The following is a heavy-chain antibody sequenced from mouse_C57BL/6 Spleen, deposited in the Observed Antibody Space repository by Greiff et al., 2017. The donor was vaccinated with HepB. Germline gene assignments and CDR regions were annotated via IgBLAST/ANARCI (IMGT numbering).Heavy chain of an antibody. CDR3: ARGELYYCSEDWYFDV. Sequence: ESGPGLVKPSQSLSLTCSVTGYSITSGYYWNWIRQFPGNKLEWMGYISYDGSNNYNPSLKNRISITRDTSKNQFFLKLNSVTTEDTATYYCARGELYYCSEDWYFDVWGTGTTVTVSS. CDR1: GYSITSGYY. V-gene: IGHV3-6*01. D-gene: IGHD2-1*01. J-gene: IGHJ1*03. CDR2: ISYDGSN.